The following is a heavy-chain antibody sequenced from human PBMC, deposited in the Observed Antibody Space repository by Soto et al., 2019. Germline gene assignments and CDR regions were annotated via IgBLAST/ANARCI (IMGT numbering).Heavy chain of an antibody. J-gene: IGHJ5*02. CDR3: ARDYYDSSGYLNWFDP. CDR2: INSDGRST. CDR1: GFTFSSYW. D-gene: IGHD3-22*01. Sequence: GGSLRLSCAASGFTFSSYWMHWVRQAPGKGLVWVSRINSDGRSTSYADSVKGRFTISRDNAKNTLYLQMTSLRAEDTAVYYCARDYYDSSGYLNWFDPWGLGTLVTVSS. V-gene: IGHV3-74*01.